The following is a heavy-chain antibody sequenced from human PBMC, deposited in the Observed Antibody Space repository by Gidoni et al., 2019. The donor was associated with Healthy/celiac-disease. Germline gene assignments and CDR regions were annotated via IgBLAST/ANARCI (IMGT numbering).Heavy chain of an antibody. V-gene: IGHV4-59*08. CDR2: IYYSGST. CDR3: ARFRHGDYVRWFDP. J-gene: IGHJ5*02. CDR1: GGSISSYY. D-gene: IGHD4-17*01. Sequence: QVQLQESGPGLVKPSETLSLTCTVSGGSISSYYWSWIRQPPGKGLEWIGYIYYSGSTNYNPSLKSRVTISVDTSKNQFSLKLSSVTAADTAVYYCARFRHGDYVRWFDPWGQGTLVTVSS.